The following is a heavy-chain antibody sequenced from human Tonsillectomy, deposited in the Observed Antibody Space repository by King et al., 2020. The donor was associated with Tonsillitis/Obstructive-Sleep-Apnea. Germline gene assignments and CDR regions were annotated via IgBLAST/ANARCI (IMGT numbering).Heavy chain of an antibody. D-gene: IGHD2-15*01. CDR3: ARQYCSGGSCYPIDAFDI. Sequence: VQLVESGGGLVRPGGSLRLSCAASGFTFSTYSMNWVRQAPGKGLEWVSSISSSSSYIYYADSVKGRFPISRVNAKNSLYLQMNSLRAEDTAVYYCARQYCSGGSCYPIDAFDIWGQGTMVTVSS. J-gene: IGHJ3*02. CDR2: ISSSSSYI. CDR1: GFTFSTYS. V-gene: IGHV3-21*01.